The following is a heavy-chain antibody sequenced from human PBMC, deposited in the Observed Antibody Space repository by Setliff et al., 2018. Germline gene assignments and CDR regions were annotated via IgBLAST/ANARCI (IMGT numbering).Heavy chain of an antibody. V-gene: IGHV3-23*01. J-gene: IGHJ5*02. CDR2: ISAISDST. CDR3: ARDLDGGNGHDL. CDR1: GFSFSSYA. D-gene: IGHD2-15*01. Sequence: GGSLRLSCAASGFSFSSYAMSWVRQAPGKGLEWVSSISAISDSTYYADSVKGRFTISRDNAKNSLFLQMNGLRADDTAVYYCARDLDGGNGHDLWGRGTLVTVSS.